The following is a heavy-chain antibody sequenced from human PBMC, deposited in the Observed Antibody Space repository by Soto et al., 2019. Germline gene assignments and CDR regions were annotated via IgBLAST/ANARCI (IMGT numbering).Heavy chain of an antibody. J-gene: IGHJ4*02. CDR2: IYYSGST. D-gene: IGHD2-21*02. CDR3: ERSNGDCGDY. CDR1: GDSISSYY. Sequence: SETLSLTCTVSGDSISSYYWSWIRQPPGKGLEWIGYIYYSGSTNYNPSLKSRVTISVDTSKNQFSLKLSSVTAADTAVYYCERSNGDCGDYWSQGTLGTV. V-gene: IGHV4-59*01.